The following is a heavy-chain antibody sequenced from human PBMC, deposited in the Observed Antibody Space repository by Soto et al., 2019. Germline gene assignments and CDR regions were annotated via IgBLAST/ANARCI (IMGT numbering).Heavy chain of an antibody. D-gene: IGHD5-18*01. CDR1: GYTFTSYG. Sequence: QVQLVQSGAEVKKPGASVKVSCKASGYTFTSYGISWVRQAPGQGLEWMGWISAYNGNTNYAQKLQGRVTMTTDTPTSTAYLELRSLRAADTAVYYCASVKYSPPYYYYYGMDVWGQGTTVTVSS. CDR3: ASVKYSPPYYYYYGMDV. V-gene: IGHV1-18*01. J-gene: IGHJ6*02. CDR2: ISAYNGNT.